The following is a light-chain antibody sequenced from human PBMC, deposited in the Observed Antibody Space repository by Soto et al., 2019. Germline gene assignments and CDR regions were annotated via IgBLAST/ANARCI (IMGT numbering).Light chain of an antibody. Sequence: IQIAQSPSALAASVGERVTITCRASQSIKTWLAWYQRKPGRAPNLLIYDASSLQSGVPSRFSGSGSGTEFTLTISRLEPEDFAVFFCQQYGTSEIIFGQGTLLAI. V-gene: IGKV1-5*01. CDR2: DAS. CDR3: QQYGTSEII. J-gene: IGKJ5*01. CDR1: QSIKTW.